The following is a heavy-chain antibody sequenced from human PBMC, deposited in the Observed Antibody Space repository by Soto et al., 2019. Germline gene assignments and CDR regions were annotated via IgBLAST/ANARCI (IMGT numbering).Heavy chain of an antibody. CDR1: GFTFSSYA. CDR2: ISYDGSNK. D-gene: IGHD3-22*01. Sequence: GGSLRLSCAASGFTFSSYAMHWVRQAPGKGLEWVAVISYDGSNKYYADSVKGRSTISRDNSKNTLYLQMNSLRAEDTAVYYCARAPVYYDSTGIDYWGQGTLVTVSS. J-gene: IGHJ4*02. V-gene: IGHV3-30-3*01. CDR3: ARAPVYYDSTGIDY.